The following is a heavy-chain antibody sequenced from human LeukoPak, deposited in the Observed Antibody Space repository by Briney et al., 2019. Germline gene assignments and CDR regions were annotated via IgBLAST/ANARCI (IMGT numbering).Heavy chain of an antibody. CDR2: ISSNSPHI. CDR1: GFTFSDQS. Sequence: PSGTLRLSCAASGFTFSDQSMNWVRQAPGKGLEWVSSISSNSPHIFYADSVRGRFTISRDNAKNSLYLQMNNLRAEDTAVYYCVGPDSQFDCWGQGTLVTVSS. CDR3: VGPDSQFDC. D-gene: IGHD3-10*01. J-gene: IGHJ4*02. V-gene: IGHV3-21*01.